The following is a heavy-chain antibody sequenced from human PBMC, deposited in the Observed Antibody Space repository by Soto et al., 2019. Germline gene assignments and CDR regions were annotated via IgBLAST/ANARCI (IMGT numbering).Heavy chain of an antibody. V-gene: IGHV3-9*01. CDR2: ISWNSGSI. J-gene: IGHJ6*03. CDR3: AKSHNSREPYFEDELLYYYMDV. D-gene: IGHD3-22*01. Sequence: EVQLVESGGGLVQPGRSLRLSCAASGFTFDDYAMHWVRQAPGKGLEWVSVISWNSGSIGYADSVKGRFTIYRDNAKNSLDLQMNSLRAEDTALYYCAKSHNSREPYFEDELLYYYMDVWGNGTTVTVSS. CDR1: GFTFDDYA.